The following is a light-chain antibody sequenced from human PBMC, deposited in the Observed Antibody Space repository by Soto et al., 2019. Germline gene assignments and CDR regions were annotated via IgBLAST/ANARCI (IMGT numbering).Light chain of an antibody. J-gene: IGKJ1*01. CDR1: QTIRSNY. CDR2: GAS. Sequence: ETVLTQSPGTLSLSPGERATLSFRASQTIRSNYLAWYRQTPGQAPRLLIYGASNSATGIADRFSGSGSGTDFTLIISRLEPEDFALYYCQQYGSSPWTFGQGTKVEIK. V-gene: IGKV3-20*01. CDR3: QQYGSSPWT.